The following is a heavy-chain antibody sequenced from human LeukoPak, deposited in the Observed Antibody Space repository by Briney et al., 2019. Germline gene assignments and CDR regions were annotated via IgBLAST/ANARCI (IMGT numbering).Heavy chain of an antibody. CDR1: GVSISSSSYY. CDR3: ARHDGGY. J-gene: IGHJ4*02. CDR2: IYYSGST. Sequence: SETLSLTCTVSGVSISSSSYYWGWIRQPPGKGLEWIGSIYYSGSTYYNPSLKSRVTISVDTSKNQFSLKLSSVTAADTAVYYCARHDGGYWGQGTLVTVSS. D-gene: IGHD3-16*01. V-gene: IGHV4-39*01.